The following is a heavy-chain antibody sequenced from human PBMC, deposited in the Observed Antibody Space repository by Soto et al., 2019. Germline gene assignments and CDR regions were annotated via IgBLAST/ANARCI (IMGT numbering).Heavy chain of an antibody. V-gene: IGHV1-18*01. J-gene: IGHJ3*02. CDR2: ISAYNGNT. CDR1: GYTFTSYG. Sequence: GASVKVSCKASGYTFTSYGISWVRQAPGQGLEWMGWISAYNGNTNYAQKLQGRVTMTTDTSTSTAYMELRSLRSDDTAVYYCARDGPMYYYDSSGHDAFDIWGQGTMVTVSS. D-gene: IGHD3-22*01. CDR3: ARDGPMYYYDSSGHDAFDI.